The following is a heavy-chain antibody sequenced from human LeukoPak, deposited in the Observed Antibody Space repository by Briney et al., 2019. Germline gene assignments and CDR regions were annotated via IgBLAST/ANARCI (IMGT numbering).Heavy chain of an antibody. CDR3: AKVTGLGVFDY. V-gene: IGHV3-9*01. CDR1: GFRIGDYD. CDR2: ISWNSGSI. D-gene: IGHD2-21*02. J-gene: IGHJ4*02. Sequence: GGSLRLSCAASGFRIGDYDMHWVRQTPGKGLEWVSRISWNSGSIGYADSVKGRFTISKDNAKNSLYLEMNSLKTEDTALYYCAKVTGLGVFDYWGQGTLVTVSS.